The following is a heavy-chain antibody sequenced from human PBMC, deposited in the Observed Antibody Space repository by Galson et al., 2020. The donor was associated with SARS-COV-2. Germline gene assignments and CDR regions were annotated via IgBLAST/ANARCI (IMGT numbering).Heavy chain of an antibody. D-gene: IGHD6-19*01. CDR3: ARDRIAVAGKYYYYGMDV. CDR2: ISAYNGNT. V-gene: IGHV1-18*04. J-gene: IGHJ6*02. Sequence: ASVKVSCKDSGYTFTSYGISWVRQAPGQGLEWMGWISAYNGNTNYAQKLQGRVTMTTDTSTSTAYMELRSLRSDDTAVYYCARDRIAVAGKYYYYGMDVWGQGTTVTVSS. CDR1: GYTFTSYG.